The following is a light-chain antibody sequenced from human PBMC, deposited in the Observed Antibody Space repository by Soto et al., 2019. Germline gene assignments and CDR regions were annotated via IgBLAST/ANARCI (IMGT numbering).Light chain of an antibody. J-gene: IGKJ1*01. Sequence: EIVLTQSPGTLSLSPRERATLSCRASQSVNDNYLAWYQHKPGQAPRLLIYGASSRAPGIPDRFSGSGSGTDFTLTISRLEPEDFASYYCQQYAASPRTFGQGTHVEVK. V-gene: IGKV3-20*01. CDR1: QSVNDNY. CDR3: QQYAASPRT. CDR2: GAS.